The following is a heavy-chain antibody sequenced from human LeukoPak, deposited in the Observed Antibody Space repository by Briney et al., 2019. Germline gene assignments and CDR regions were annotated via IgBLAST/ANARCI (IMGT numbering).Heavy chain of an antibody. J-gene: IGHJ5*02. D-gene: IGHD1-26*01. V-gene: IGHV4-34*01. CDR2: MNQGGGA. Sequence: SETLSLTCAVDGASLSGFFWNWIRQSPGKGLEWIGEMNQGGGARFNPSLESRVIIAVDTSKNQFTLKVNPVTDADTAVYYCARGSIVGWFDPWGQGTLVTVSS. CDR3: ARGSIVGWFDP. CDR1: GASLSGFF.